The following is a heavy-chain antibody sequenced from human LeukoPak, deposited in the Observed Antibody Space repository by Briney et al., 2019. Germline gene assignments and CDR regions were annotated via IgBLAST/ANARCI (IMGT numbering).Heavy chain of an antibody. V-gene: IGHV3-23*01. CDR2: ISGSGGST. J-gene: IGHJ4*02. CDR3: AKSVYSSSWYGLSYFDY. D-gene: IGHD6-13*01. Sequence: PGGSLRLSCAASGFTFGSYAMNWVRQAPGKGLEWVSAISGSGGSTYYADSVKGRFTISRDNSKNTLYLRMNGLRAEDTAVYYCAKSVYSSSWYGLSYFDYWGQGTLVTVSS. CDR1: GFTFGSYA.